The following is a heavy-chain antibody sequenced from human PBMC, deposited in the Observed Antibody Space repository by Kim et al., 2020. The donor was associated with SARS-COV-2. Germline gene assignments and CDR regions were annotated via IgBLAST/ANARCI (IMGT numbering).Heavy chain of an antibody. D-gene: IGHD1-1*01. J-gene: IGHJ6*03. CDR3: ARNAYYCMDV. Sequence: TNYNPSRKSRVTISLDKSKNQFSLNLNSVTAADTAVYFCARNAYYCMDVWGKGTTVTVSS. V-gene: IGHV4-4*01. CDR2: T.